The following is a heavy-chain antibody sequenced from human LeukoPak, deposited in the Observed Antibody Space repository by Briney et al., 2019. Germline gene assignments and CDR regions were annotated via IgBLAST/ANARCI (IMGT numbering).Heavy chain of an antibody. D-gene: IGHD1-26*01. CDR2: IYYSGST. V-gene: IGHV4-39*01. Sequence: PSETLSLTCTVSGGSISSSTYFWGWIRQPPGKGLEWIGSIYYSGSTYYNPSLKSRVTISVDTSKNQFSLKLSSVTAADTAVYYCARLDGSGSCYYYYYAMDVWGQGTTVTVSS. J-gene: IGHJ6*02. CDR1: GGSISSSTYF. CDR3: ARLDGSGSCYYYYYAMDV.